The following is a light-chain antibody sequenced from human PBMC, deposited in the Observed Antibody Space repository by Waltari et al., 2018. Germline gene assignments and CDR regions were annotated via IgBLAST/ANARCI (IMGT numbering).Light chain of an antibody. CDR1: AGAVTSGTY. V-gene: IGLV7-43*01. CDR3: LLYNGSDQV. J-gene: IGLJ3*02. Sequence: QTVVTQEPSLTVSPGGAVNLPCASSAGAVTSGTYPHWIQQKPGQVPRSLIHSTTNRHSWTPSRFAGSLLGGKAALTLSGVQPEDEAEYYCLLYNGSDQVFGGGTKLTVL. CDR2: STT.